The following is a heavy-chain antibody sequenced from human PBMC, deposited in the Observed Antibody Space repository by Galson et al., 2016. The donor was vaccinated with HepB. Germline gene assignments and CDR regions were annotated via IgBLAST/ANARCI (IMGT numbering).Heavy chain of an antibody. J-gene: IGHJ4*02. V-gene: IGHV3-7*03. CDR3: AALDAPLLRTAY. CDR1: GFIFNTDW. CDR2: IKKHGSEI. D-gene: IGHD2-2*03. Sequence: SLRLSCAAAGFIFNTDWMSWVRQAPGKGLEWVAMIKKHGSEIYYVDSVKGRFTISRDNVRNSLHLQMDSVRVEDTAVYYCAALDAPLLRTAYWGQGTLFTVSS.